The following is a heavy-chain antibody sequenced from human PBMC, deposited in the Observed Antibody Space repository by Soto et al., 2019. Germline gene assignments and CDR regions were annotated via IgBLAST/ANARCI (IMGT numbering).Heavy chain of an antibody. D-gene: IGHD3-22*01. CDR2: VFYTGTT. V-gene: IGHV4-59*01. CDR1: GGSTSRYH. CDR3: ARFLYDETSGRQYYNFDW. J-gene: IGHJ4*01. Sequence: QVQLQESRPGLVKASETLSLTCTVSGGSTSRYHWGWVRQPPGQGLEWVGYVFYTGTTRYNPSLIARVTMSVDTSRKVFAVKLSSVTAADRTVYKCARFLYDETSGRQYYNFDWLGHGTRVSVSS.